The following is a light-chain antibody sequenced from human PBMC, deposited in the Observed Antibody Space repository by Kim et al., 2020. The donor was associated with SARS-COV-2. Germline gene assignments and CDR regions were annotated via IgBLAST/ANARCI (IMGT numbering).Light chain of an antibody. J-gene: IGKJ4*01. CDR3: LQDYDYPLT. CDR2: ATS. Sequence: AIQMTQSPSSLSASVGDRVTITCRASQGIRNDLGWYQQKPGRAPNLLIYATSTLQSGVPSRFSGSGSGTDFTPTISSLQPEDVATYYCLQDYDYPLTFGGGTKVDIK. V-gene: IGKV1-6*01. CDR1: QGIRND.